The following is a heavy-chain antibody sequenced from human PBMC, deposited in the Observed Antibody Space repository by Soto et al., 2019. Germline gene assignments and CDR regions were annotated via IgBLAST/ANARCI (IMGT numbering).Heavy chain of an antibody. V-gene: IGHV3-30*03. J-gene: IGHJ4*02. CDR2: ISYDGSNK. Sequence: QVQLVESGGGVVQPGRSLRLSCAASGFTFSSYGMHWVRQAPGKGLEWVAVISYDGSNKYYADSVKGRFTISRDNSKNTLYLQMNSLRAEDTAVYYCARDIPRYGDYLESDYWGQGTLVTVSS. D-gene: IGHD4-17*01. CDR1: GFTFSSYG. CDR3: ARDIPRYGDYLESDY.